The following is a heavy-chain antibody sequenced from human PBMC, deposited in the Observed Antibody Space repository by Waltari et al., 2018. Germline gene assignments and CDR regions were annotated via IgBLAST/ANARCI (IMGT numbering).Heavy chain of an antibody. V-gene: IGHV4-39*07. Sequence: QLQLQESGPALVRPSETLSLSCTVSGGPVSSPAYSWSWVRQSPGKGLEWIETIYYSGSTSYNPSLKSRVTISIDTSKNQLSLELTSVTAADTAIYYCASHLWYRDLSRVAFDFWGQGTLVAVSS. J-gene: IGHJ4*02. CDR1: GGPVSSPAYS. CDR2: IYYSGST. CDR3: ASHLWYRDLSRVAFDF. D-gene: IGHD3-10*01.